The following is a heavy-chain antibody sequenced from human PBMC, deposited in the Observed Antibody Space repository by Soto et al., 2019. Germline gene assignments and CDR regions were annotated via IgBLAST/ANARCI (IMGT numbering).Heavy chain of an antibody. CDR1: GFTFSSYS. CDR3: ARGLYYYDSSGYWGY. D-gene: IGHD3-22*01. J-gene: IGHJ4*02. Sequence: EVQLVESGGGLVQPGGSLRLSCAASGFTFSSYSMNWVRQAPGKGLEWVSYISSSSSTIYYADSVKGRFTISRDNAKNSLYLQMNSLRDEDTAGYYCARGLYYYDSSGYWGYWGQGTLVTVSS. V-gene: IGHV3-48*02. CDR2: ISSSSSTI.